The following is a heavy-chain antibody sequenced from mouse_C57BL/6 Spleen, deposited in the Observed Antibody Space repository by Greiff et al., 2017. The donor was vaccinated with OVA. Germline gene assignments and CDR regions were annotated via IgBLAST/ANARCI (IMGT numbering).Heavy chain of an antibody. CDR3: ARRDYGRSFFDY. CDR2: IYPGDGDT. D-gene: IGHD1-1*01. J-gene: IGHJ2*01. CDR1: GYAFSSYW. V-gene: IGHV1-80*01. Sequence: QVQLQQSGAELVKPGASVKISCKASGYAFSSYWMNWVKQRPGKGLEWIGQIYPGDGDTNYNGKFKGKATLTADKSSSTAYMQLSSLTSEDSAVYFCARRDYGRSFFDYWGQGTTLTVSS.